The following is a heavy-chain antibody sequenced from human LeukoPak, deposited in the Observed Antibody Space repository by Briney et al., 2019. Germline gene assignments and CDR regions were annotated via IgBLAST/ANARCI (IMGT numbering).Heavy chain of an antibody. V-gene: IGHV4-38-2*01. CDR2: IYHSGST. J-gene: IGHJ5*02. D-gene: IGHD2-2*01. CDR1: GYSISSGYY. CDR3: ARPGGYCSSASCFHNWFDR. Sequence: ASETMSLTCAVSGYSISSGYYWGWIRQPPGKGVEWIWSIYHSGSTYYNPSLRRRLTISVDTSKTQFSLKRSSVTAADTVVYYCARPGGYCSSASCFHNWFDRWGQGTLVTVSS.